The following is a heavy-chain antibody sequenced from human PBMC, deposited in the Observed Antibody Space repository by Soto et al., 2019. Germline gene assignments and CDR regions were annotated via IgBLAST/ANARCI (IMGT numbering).Heavy chain of an antibody. J-gene: IGHJ4*02. V-gene: IGHV1-18*01. D-gene: IGHD2-2*03. CDR3: ARDSVAIVLVPAAPPGQ. Sequence: VKVSCKASGYTVTSYGISWVRQAPGQGLEWMGWISAYNGNTNYAQKLQGRVTMTTDTSTSTAYMELRSLRSDDTAVYYCARDSVAIVLVPAAPPGQWGQGTLVTVSS. CDR1: GYTVTSYG. CDR2: ISAYNGNT.